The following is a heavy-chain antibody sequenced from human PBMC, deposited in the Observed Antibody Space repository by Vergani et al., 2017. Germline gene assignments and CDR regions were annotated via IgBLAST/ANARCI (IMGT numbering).Heavy chain of an antibody. J-gene: IGHJ4*02. D-gene: IGHD4-17*01. CDR2: INPNSGGT. Sequence: QVQLVQSGAEVKKPGASVKVSCKASGYTFTGYYMHWVRQAPGQGLEWMGWINPNSGGTNYAQKFQGRVTMTRDTSISTAYMELSRLRSDGTAVYYCARGSELWTTTVTTFANYWGQGTLVTVSS. CDR1: GYTFTGYY. CDR3: ARGSELWTTTVTTFANY. V-gene: IGHV1-2*02.